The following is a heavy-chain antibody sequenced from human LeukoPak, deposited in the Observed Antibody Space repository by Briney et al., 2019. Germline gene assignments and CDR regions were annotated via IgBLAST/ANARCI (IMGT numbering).Heavy chain of an antibody. V-gene: IGHV3-30-3*01. Sequence: GRSLRLSCAASGFTFSGYFMPWVRQAPGKGLEWVAIISYDGSNKYYADSVKGRFTISRDNSKNTLYLEMNSLRAEDTAVYYCAPDHGGFWGQGTLVTVSS. CDR3: APDHGGF. CDR2: ISYDGSNK. D-gene: IGHD3-16*01. J-gene: IGHJ4*02. CDR1: GFTFSGYF.